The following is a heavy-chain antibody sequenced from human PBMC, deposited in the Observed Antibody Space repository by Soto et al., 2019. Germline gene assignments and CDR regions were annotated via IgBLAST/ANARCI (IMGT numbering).Heavy chain of an antibody. CDR2: MNVGTGGT. J-gene: IGHJ4*02. V-gene: IGHV1-2*06. CDR1: GYRFTTHY. CDR3: ARDGNFALRGYSFGFDF. Sequence: GASVKVSCKASGYRFTTHYIHWVRQAPGQGLEWMGRMNVGTGGTTYAHKFQGRVTMTRDTSIRTAYLEVSSVKSDDTAVYYCARDGNFALRGYSFGFDFWGQGTLVTVSS. D-gene: IGHD5-18*01.